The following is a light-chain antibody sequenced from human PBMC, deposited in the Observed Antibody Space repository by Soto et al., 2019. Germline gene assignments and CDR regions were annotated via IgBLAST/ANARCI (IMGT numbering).Light chain of an antibody. V-gene: IGKV3-20*01. J-gene: IGKJ3*01. Sequence: EIVLTQSPGTLSLSPGERATLSCRASQSVSSSYLAWYQQKPGQAPRLLIYGASSRATGIPDRFSGSGSGTDFTLTISRLEPEDFAVHYCQQTGTFGPGTKVDIK. CDR1: QSVSSSY. CDR2: GAS. CDR3: QQTGT.